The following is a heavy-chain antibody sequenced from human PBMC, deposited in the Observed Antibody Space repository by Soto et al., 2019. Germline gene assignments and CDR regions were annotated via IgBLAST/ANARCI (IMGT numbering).Heavy chain of an antibody. CDR3: ARDRLVRFLEWLSPDY. Sequence: QVQLVESGGGVVQPGRSLRLSCAASGFTFSSYAMHWVRQAPGKGLEWVAVISYDGSNKYYADSVKGRFTISRDNSKNMLYLQMNSLRAEDTAVYYCARDRLVRFLEWLSPDYWGQGTLVTVSS. J-gene: IGHJ4*02. CDR2: ISYDGSNK. V-gene: IGHV3-30-3*01. D-gene: IGHD3-3*01. CDR1: GFTFSSYA.